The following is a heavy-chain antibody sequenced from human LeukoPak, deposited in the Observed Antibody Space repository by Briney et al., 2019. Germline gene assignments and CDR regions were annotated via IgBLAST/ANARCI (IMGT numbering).Heavy chain of an antibody. CDR3: AREGRNDILTGYPRPLDY. J-gene: IGHJ4*02. D-gene: IGHD3-9*01. CDR2: INHSGST. V-gene: IGHV4-34*01. Sequence: SETLSLTCAAYGGSFSGYYWSWIRQPPGKGLEWIGEINHSGSTNYNPSLKSRVTISVDTSKNQFSLKLSSVTAADTAVYYCAREGRNDILTGYPRPLDYWGQGTLVTVSS. CDR1: GGSFSGYY.